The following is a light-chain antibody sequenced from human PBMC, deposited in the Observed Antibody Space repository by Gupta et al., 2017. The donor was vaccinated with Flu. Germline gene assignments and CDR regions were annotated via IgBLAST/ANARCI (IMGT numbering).Light chain of an antibody. Sequence: GTLSLSPGERATLSCRASQSVSSSYLAWYQQKPGQAPRLLIYDASSRATGIPDRFSGSGSGTDFTLTISRLEPEDFAVYYCHQDGSSPRTFGQGTKVEIK. CDR3: HQDGSSPRT. V-gene: IGKV3-20*01. CDR2: DAS. J-gene: IGKJ1*01. CDR1: QSVSSSY.